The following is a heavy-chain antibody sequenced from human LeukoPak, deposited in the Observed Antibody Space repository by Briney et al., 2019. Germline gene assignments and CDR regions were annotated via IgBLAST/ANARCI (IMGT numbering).Heavy chain of an antibody. D-gene: IGHD3-10*01. Sequence: VASVKVSCKASGYTFTSYGISWVRQAPGQGLEWMGWISAYNGNTNYAQKLQGRVTMTTDTSTSTAYMELRSLRSDDTAVYYCARGSLWFGELFPFDYWGQGTLVTVSS. CDR3: ARGSLWFGELFPFDY. J-gene: IGHJ4*02. V-gene: IGHV1-18*01. CDR2: ISAYNGNT. CDR1: GYTFTSYG.